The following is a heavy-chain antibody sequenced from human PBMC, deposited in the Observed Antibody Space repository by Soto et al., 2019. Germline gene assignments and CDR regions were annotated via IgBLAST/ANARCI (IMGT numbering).Heavy chain of an antibody. V-gene: IGHV3-48*03. J-gene: IGHJ4*02. CDR1: GFTFSSYE. CDR3: ARSAAIYCSGGSCYSGFFDY. CDR2: ISSSGSTI. D-gene: IGHD2-15*01. Sequence: GGSLRLSCAASGFTFSSYEMNWVRQAPGKGLEWVSYISSSGSTIYYADSVKGRFTISRDNAKNSLYLQMNSLRAEDTAVYYRARSAAIYCSGGSCYSGFFDYWGQGTLVTVSS.